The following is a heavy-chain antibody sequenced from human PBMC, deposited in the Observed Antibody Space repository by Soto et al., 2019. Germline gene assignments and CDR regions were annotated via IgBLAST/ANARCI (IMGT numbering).Heavy chain of an antibody. CDR3: ARDRETGATVTTYYDA. J-gene: IGHJ5*02. V-gene: IGHV3-21*06. Sequence: PGGSLRPSCAASGFTFSPYSMNWVRQAPGKGPEWLSSISSSSSYIFYADSVKGRFTVSRDNAKNSLFLQMSSLRADDTAIYYCARDRETGATVTTYYDAWGQGALVTVSS. CDR2: ISSSSSYI. CDR1: GFTFSPYS. D-gene: IGHD3-16*01.